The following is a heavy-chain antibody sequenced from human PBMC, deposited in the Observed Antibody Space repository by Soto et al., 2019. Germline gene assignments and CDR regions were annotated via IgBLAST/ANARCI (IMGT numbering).Heavy chain of an antibody. J-gene: IGHJ6*02. Sequence: QVQLVESGGGVVQPGRSLRLSCAASRFTFSSYPMHWVRQAPGKGLEWVALISFDGRNEHYADSVKGRFTISRDNSRNTLDLQMNSRRAGDTAVYYCPILRCSDYYHHYNMDLWGQGTTVTLSS. CDR2: ISFDGRNE. CDR3: PILRCSDYYHHYNMDL. CDR1: RFTFSSYP. D-gene: IGHD3-22*01. V-gene: IGHV3-30*04.